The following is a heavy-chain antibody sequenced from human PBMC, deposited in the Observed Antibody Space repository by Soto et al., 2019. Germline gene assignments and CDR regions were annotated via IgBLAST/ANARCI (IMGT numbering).Heavy chain of an antibody. CDR1: GDSINSDY. Sequence: SETLSLTCTVSGDSINSDYWSWIRQPPGKGLEWIGYISYSGSTDYNPSLKSRVTISFDASKNQISLQVRSATAADAAVYYCARDLKEYCSDGKCNWFDPWGQGTLVTVSS. J-gene: IGHJ5*02. V-gene: IGHV4-59*01. CDR2: ISYSGST. CDR3: ARDLKEYCSDGKCNWFDP. D-gene: IGHD2-15*01.